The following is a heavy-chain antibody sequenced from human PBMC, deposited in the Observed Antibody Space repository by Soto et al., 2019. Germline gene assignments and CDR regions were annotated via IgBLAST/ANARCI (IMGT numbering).Heavy chain of an antibody. CDR3: SRVDPGETSPFDH. Sequence: QVELVQSGAEVKKPGASVKVSCKASGYIFTSYYLHWVRQAPGQVLEWMGWINPFDGSRMFAQSFQGRVTFTRDTSTSTVYMELSGLRSDDTAVYYCSRVDPGETSPFDHWGQGTLVTVSS. CDR1: GYIFTSYY. V-gene: IGHV1-46*03. D-gene: IGHD3-10*01. CDR2: INPFDGSR. J-gene: IGHJ4*02.